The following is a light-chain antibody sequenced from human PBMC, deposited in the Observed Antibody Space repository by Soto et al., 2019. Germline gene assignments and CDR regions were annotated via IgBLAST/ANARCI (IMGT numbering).Light chain of an antibody. CDR2: DVN. J-gene: IGLJ3*02. CDR3: CSYAGSYTWV. Sequence: QSALTQPASVSGSPGQSITISCTGTSSDVGNYNLVSWYQQHPGKAPKLMIYDVNQRPSGVSDRFSGSKSGNTASLTISGLQAEDEADYYCCSYAGSYTWVFGGGTKQTVL. CDR1: SSDVGNYNL. V-gene: IGLV2-23*02.